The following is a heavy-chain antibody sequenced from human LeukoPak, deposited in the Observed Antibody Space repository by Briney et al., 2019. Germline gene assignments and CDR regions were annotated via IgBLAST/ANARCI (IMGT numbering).Heavy chain of an antibody. CDR1: GGTFSSYD. Sequence: GASVKVSCKASGGTFSSYDISWVRQAPGQGLEWMGGIIPIFGTANYAQKFQGRVTITTDESTSTAYMELSSLRSEDTAVYYCASYRKVRGIISYYFDYWGQGTLVTVSS. CDR3: ASYRKVRGIISYYFDY. J-gene: IGHJ4*02. CDR2: IIPIFGTA. V-gene: IGHV1-69*05. D-gene: IGHD3-10*01.